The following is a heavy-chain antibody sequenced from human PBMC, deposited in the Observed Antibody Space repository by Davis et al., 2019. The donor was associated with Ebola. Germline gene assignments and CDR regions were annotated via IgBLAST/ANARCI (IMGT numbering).Heavy chain of an antibody. CDR3: ARDQRGMATITGGMDV. V-gene: IGHV1-2*04. J-gene: IGHJ6*02. Sequence: AASVKVSCKASGYTFTGYYMHWVRQAPGQGLEWMGWINPNSGGTNYAQKFQGWVTMTRDTSISTAYMELSRLRSDDTAVYYCARDQRGMATITGGMDVWGQGTTVTVSS. D-gene: IGHD5-24*01. CDR2: INPNSGGT. CDR1: GYTFTGYY.